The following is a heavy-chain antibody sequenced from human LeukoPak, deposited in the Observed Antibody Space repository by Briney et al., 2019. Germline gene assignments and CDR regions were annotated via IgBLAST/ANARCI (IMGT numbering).Heavy chain of an antibody. CDR1: GFTFSSYS. D-gene: IGHD4-17*01. V-gene: IGHV3-7*01. CDR2: IKQDGSDK. J-gene: IGHJ2*01. Sequence: GGSLRLSCAASGFTFSSYSMNWARQAPGMGLEWVANIKQDGSDKNYVDSVKGRFTISRDNAKNSLYLQMNSLRAEDTAVYYCARAGPDYGDYGLTFYWYFDLWGRGTLVTVSS. CDR3: ARAGPDYGDYGLTFYWYFDL.